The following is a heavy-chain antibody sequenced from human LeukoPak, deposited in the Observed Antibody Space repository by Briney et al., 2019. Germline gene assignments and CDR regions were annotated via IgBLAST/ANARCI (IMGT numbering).Heavy chain of an antibody. D-gene: IGHD3-3*01. CDR1: GYTLTELS. CDR3: ATDRGRRGSYCDFWSGYLGP. Sequence: ASVKVSCKVSGYTLTELSMHWVRQAPGKGLEWMGGFDPEDGETIYAQKFQGRVTMTEDTSTDTAYMELSSLRSEDTAVYYCATDRGRRGSYCDFWSGYLGPWGQGTLVTVSS. V-gene: IGHV1-24*01. CDR2: FDPEDGET. J-gene: IGHJ5*02.